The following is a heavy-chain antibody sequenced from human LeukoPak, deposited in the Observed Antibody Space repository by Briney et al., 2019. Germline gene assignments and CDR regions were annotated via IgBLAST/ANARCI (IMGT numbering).Heavy chain of an antibody. D-gene: IGHD3-9*01. V-gene: IGHV4-34*01. J-gene: IGHJ4*02. Sequence: SETLSLTCAVYGGSFSGYYWSWIRQPPGKELEWIGEINHSGSTNYNPSLKSRVTISVDTSKNQFSLKLSSVTAADTAVYYCARGLRYFDWLLYYFDYWGQGTLVTVSS. CDR1: GGSFSGYY. CDR2: INHSGST. CDR3: ARGLRYFDWLLYYFDY.